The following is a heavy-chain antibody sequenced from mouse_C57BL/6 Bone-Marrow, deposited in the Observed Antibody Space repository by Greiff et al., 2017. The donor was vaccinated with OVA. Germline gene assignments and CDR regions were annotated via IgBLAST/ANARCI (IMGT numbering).Heavy chain of an antibody. CDR1: GYTFTNYW. J-gene: IGHJ1*03. V-gene: IGHV1-63*01. D-gene: IGHD2-3*01. CDR2: IYPGGGYT. CDR3: ARYDDGYYWYFDV. Sequence: QVQLQQSGAELVRPGTSVKMSCKASGYTFTNYWIGWAKQRPGHGLEWIGDIYPGGGYTNYNEKFKGKATLTADKSSSTAYMQFSSLTSEDSAIYYCARYDDGYYWYFDVWGTGTTVTVSS.